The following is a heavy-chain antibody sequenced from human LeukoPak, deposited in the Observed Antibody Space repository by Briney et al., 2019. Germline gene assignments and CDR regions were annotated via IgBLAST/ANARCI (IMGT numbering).Heavy chain of an antibody. CDR3: ARGASPYYYDSSGYYGMDV. CDR1: GGSFSGYY. Sequence: SETLSLTCAVYGGSFSGYYWSWTRQPPGKGLEWIGEINHSGSTNYNPSLKSRVTISVDTSKNQFSLKLSSVTAADTAVYYCARGASPYYYDSSGYYGMDVWGQGTTVTVSS. CDR2: INHSGST. V-gene: IGHV4-34*01. J-gene: IGHJ6*02. D-gene: IGHD3-22*01.